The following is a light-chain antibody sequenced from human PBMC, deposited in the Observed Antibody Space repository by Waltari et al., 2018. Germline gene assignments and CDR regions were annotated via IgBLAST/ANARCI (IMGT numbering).Light chain of an antibody. Sequence: EIVLTQSPATLSVSPGERATLSCRASHSISNNLAWYQQKPGQAPRLLIYGVSARATGIPARFSGSGSGTEFTLTISSLQSEDFAIYYCQQYNNWPPVFTFGPGTKVDF. CDR3: QQYNNWPPVFT. CDR1: HSISNN. V-gene: IGKV3-15*01. J-gene: IGKJ3*01. CDR2: GVS.